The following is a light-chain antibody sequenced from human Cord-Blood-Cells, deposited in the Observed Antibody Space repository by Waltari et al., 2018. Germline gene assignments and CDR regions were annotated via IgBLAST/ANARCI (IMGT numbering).Light chain of an antibody. J-gene: IGLJ1*01. Sequence: QSALTQPASVSGSPGQSLTISCTGTSSDVGGYNYVSWYQQHPGKAPKLMIYDVSNRPSRVSKRPSDSKSGNTAYLTISGLQAEDEADYCCSSYTSSSTLYVFGTGTKVTVL. CDR1: SSDVGGYNY. V-gene: IGLV2-14*01. CDR2: DVS. CDR3: SSYTSSSTLYV.